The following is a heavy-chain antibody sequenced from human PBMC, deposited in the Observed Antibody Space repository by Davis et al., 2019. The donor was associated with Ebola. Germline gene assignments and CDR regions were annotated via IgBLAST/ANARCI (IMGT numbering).Heavy chain of an antibody. Sequence: MPSETLSLTCTVSGGSISSSSYYWGWIRQPPGKGLEWIGSIYYSGSTYYNPSLKSRVTISVDTSKNQFSLKLSSVTAADTAVYYCAGRGYFDYWGQGTLVTVSS. CDR3: AGRGYFDY. CDR1: GGSISSSSYY. CDR2: IYYSGST. J-gene: IGHJ4*02. V-gene: IGHV4-39*01.